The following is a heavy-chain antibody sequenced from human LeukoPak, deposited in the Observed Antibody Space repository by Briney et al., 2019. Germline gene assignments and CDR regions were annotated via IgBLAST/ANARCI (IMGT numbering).Heavy chain of an antibody. D-gene: IGHD7-27*01. Sequence: GGSLRLSCAASGFTFSTYAVTWVRQAPGKGLEWVSAITGSGGATYYADSVKGRFTISRDNAKNSLYLQMNSLRAEDTAVYYCARGAPRGPGDLDWFDPWGQGTLVTV. J-gene: IGHJ5*02. V-gene: IGHV3-23*01. CDR2: ITGSGGAT. CDR3: ARGAPRGPGDLDWFDP. CDR1: GFTFSTYA.